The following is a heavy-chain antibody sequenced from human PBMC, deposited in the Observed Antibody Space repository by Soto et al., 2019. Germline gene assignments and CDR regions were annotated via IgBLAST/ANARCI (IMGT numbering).Heavy chain of an antibody. Sequence: QMQLVQSGPEVKKPGTSVKVSCKASGFTFTSSAVQWVRQARGQRLEWIGWIGVGSGNTNYAQKFQERVNITRDMSTSTAYMELSSLISEDTAVYYCAADREYSSSYYDYGMDVWGQGTTVTVSS. CDR3: AADREYSSSYYDYGMDV. CDR2: IGVGSGNT. CDR1: GFTFTSSA. D-gene: IGHD6-6*01. J-gene: IGHJ6*02. V-gene: IGHV1-58*01.